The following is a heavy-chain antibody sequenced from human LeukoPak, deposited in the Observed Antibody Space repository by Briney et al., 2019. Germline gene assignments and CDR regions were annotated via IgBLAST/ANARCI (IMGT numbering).Heavy chain of an antibody. CDR2: MNPNSGNT. Sequence: ASVKVSCKASGYTFTSYDINWVRQATGQGLEWMGWMNPNSGNTGYAQKFQGSVTMTRNISTATAYMELSSLKSDDTAVYYCARGTYFDYWGQGTLVTVSS. V-gene: IGHV1-8*01. J-gene: IGHJ4*02. CDR1: GYTFTSYD. CDR3: ARGTYFDY.